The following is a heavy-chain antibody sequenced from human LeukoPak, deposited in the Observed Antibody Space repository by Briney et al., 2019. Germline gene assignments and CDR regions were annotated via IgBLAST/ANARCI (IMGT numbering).Heavy chain of an antibody. CDR2: IYTSGST. V-gene: IGHV4-4*07. CDR3: ARASGYDPPYYYYGMDV. Sequence: SETLSLTCTVSGGSISSYYWGWIRQPAGKGLEWIGRIYTSGSTNYNPSLKSRVTMSVDTSKNQFSLKLSSVTAADTAVYYCARASGYDPPYYYYGMDVWGQGTTVTISS. CDR1: GGSISSYY. J-gene: IGHJ6*02. D-gene: IGHD5-12*01.